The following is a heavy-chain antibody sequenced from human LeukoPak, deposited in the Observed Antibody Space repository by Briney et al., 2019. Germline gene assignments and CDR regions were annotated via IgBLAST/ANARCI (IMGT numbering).Heavy chain of an antibody. V-gene: IGHV4-4*07. D-gene: IGHD2-15*01. CDR2: IHTSGDT. CDR1: GGSISGYY. CDR3: VRGGSKAAATFDY. Sequence: SETLSLTCTVSGGSISGYYWSWIRQPAGKGLEWVGHIHTSGDTNYNPSLKSRVTMSVDTSTNQFCLWVSSVTAAETAIYYCVRGGSKAAATFDYWGQGTLVTVSS. J-gene: IGHJ4*02.